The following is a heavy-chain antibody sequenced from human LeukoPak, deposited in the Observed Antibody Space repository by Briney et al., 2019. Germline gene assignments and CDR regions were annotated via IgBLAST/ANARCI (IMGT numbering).Heavy chain of an antibody. D-gene: IGHD3-9*01. CDR1: GFTFSNYS. V-gene: IGHV3-21*01. J-gene: IGHJ4*02. CDR2: ISSSSNYI. Sequence: GGTLRHSCAASGFTFSNYSMNWVRQAPGKELEWVSSISSSSNYIYYADSVKGRFTISRDNAKNSLYLQMNSLRAENTAGYYGTRRAVLTAAPLRSWGEGTLVTVSS. CDR3: TRRAVLTAAPLRS.